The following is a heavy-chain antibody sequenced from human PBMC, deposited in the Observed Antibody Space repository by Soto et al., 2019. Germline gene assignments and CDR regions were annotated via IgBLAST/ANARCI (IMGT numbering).Heavy chain of an antibody. D-gene: IGHD4-17*01. CDR1: GFSLSTSGVG. Sequence: QITLKESGPTLVKPTQTLTLTCTFSGFSLSTSGVGVGWIRQPPGKALEWLALIYWDDDKRYSPSLKSRLTITKDTSKHQVVLTMTNMDPVDTATYYCAHRGVLRRAFDIWGQGTMVTVSS. CDR3: AHRGVLRRAFDI. CDR2: IYWDDDK. J-gene: IGHJ3*02. V-gene: IGHV2-5*02.